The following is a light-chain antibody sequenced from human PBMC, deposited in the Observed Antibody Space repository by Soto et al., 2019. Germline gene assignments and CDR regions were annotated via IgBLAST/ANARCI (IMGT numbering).Light chain of an antibody. CDR1: KIGRKS. V-gene: IGLV3-21*04. Sequence: SYELTQPPSESVAPGETASISCGGDKIGRKSVRWYQQRPGQAPVLVMYYDNDRPSEIPERFSGFNSGNTATLDISRVEAGDEADYYCQVWDSSSDHYVFGPGTKVTVL. J-gene: IGLJ1*01. CDR2: YDN. CDR3: QVWDSSSDHYV.